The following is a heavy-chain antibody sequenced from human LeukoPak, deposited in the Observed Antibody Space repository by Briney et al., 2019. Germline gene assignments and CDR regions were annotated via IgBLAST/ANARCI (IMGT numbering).Heavy chain of an antibody. CDR2: IWYDGSNK. Sequence: GGSLRLSCAASGFTFSSYGMHWVRLAPGKGLEWVAVIWYDGSNKYYADSVKGRFTISRDNSKNTLYLQMNSLRAEDTAVYYCASTGIAVAGTSDYFDYWGQGTLVTVSS. D-gene: IGHD6-19*01. CDR1: GFTFSSYG. V-gene: IGHV3-33*01. CDR3: ASTGIAVAGTSDYFDY. J-gene: IGHJ4*02.